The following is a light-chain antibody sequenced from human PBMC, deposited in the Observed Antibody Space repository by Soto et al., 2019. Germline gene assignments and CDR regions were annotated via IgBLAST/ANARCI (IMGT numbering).Light chain of an antibody. J-gene: IGKJ2*01. Sequence: DIVMTQSPDSLAVSLGERATINCKSSQSILYSSNNKNYLAWYRQKPGQPPRLLIYWASTRESGVSYRFSGSGSGTDFTLTISSLQAEDVAVYYCQQYYITPPYTFGQGTKLEIK. V-gene: IGKV4-1*01. CDR2: WAS. CDR3: QQYYITPPYT. CDR1: QSILYSSNNKNY.